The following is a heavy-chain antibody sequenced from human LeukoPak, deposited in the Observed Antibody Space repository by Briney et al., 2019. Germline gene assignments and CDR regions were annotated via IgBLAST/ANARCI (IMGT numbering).Heavy chain of an antibody. Sequence: ASVTVSFTSSAYTFTFYYMHWVRQAPGQGLEWMGWINPNSGGTNYAQKFQGRVTMTRDTSISTAYMELSRLRSDDTAVYYCARSAVPELFDYWGQGTLVTVSS. CDR3: ARSAVPELFDY. D-gene: IGHD1-14*01. J-gene: IGHJ4*02. CDR2: INPNSGGT. V-gene: IGHV1-2*02. CDR1: AYTFTFYY.